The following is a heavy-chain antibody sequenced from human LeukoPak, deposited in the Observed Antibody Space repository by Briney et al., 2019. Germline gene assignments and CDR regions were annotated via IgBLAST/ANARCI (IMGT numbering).Heavy chain of an antibody. Sequence: GESLKISCKGSGYRFTNYWIGWVRQMPGKGLEWMGIIYPGDSDTRYSPSFQGQVTISADKSTSTAYLQWSSLKASDTATYYCARYYYGSGSYLDYWGQGTLVTVSS. D-gene: IGHD3-10*01. J-gene: IGHJ4*02. V-gene: IGHV5-51*01. CDR2: IYPGDSDT. CDR1: GYRFTNYW. CDR3: ARYYYGSGSYLDY.